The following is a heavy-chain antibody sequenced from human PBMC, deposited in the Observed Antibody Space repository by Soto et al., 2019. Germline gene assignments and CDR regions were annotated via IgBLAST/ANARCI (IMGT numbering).Heavy chain of an antibody. CDR1: GYSFTSYW. CDR3: ARLIAPGIAAAAGMDV. J-gene: IGHJ6*02. V-gene: IGHV5-51*01. Sequence: GESLKISCKGSGYSFTSYWIGWVRQMPGKGLEWMGIIYPGDSDTRYSPSFQGQVTISADKSISTAYLQWSSLKASDTAMYYCARLIAPGIAAAAGMDVWGQGTTVTVSS. CDR2: IYPGDSDT. D-gene: IGHD6-13*01.